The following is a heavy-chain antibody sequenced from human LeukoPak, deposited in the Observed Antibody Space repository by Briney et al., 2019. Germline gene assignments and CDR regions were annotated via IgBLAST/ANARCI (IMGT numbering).Heavy chain of an antibody. CDR3: ARGGSY. V-gene: IGHV1-2*02. CDR2: INPNSDGT. J-gene: IGHJ4*02. Sequence: ASVKVSCKASGYTFTGYYMNWVRQAPGQGLEWMGWINPNSDGTNYAQKFQGRVTMTRDMSTSTVYMELSSLRSEDTAVYYCARGGSYWGQGTLVTVSS. D-gene: IGHD3-10*01. CDR1: GYTFTGYY.